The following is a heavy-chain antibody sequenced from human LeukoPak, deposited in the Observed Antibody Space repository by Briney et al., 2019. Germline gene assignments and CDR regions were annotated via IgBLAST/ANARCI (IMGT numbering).Heavy chain of an antibody. D-gene: IGHD5-12*01. J-gene: IGHJ4*02. V-gene: IGHV4-38-2*02. CDR2: IYHSGST. CDR1: GYSISSGYY. CDR3: ARDTDGVGNGGYSGYGLDY. Sequence: SETLSLTCTVSGYSISSGYYWGWIRQPPGKGLEWIGSIYHSGSTYYNPSLKSRVTISVDTSKNQFSLKLSSVTAADTAVYYCARDTDGVGNGGYSGYGLDYWGQGTLVTVSS.